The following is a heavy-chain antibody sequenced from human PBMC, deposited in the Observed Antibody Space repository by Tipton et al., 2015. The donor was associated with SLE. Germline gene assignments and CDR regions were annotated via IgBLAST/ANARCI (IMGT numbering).Heavy chain of an antibody. V-gene: IGHV4-34*01. D-gene: IGHD3-16*01. Sequence: LRLTCAVYGGSFSGYYWSWIRQPPGKGLEWIGEINHSGSTNYNPSLKSRVTISVDTSKNQFSLKLSSVTAADTAVYYCAREGGRAWGGMDVWGQGTTVTVSS. CDR3: AREGGRAWGGMDV. CDR2: INHSGST. J-gene: IGHJ6*02. CDR1: GGSFSGYY.